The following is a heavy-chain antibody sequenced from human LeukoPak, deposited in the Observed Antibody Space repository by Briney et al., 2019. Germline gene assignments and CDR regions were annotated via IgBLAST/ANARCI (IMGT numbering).Heavy chain of an antibody. CDR3: ARDVRIAAAGDDY. V-gene: IGHV3-21*03. J-gene: IGHJ4*02. Sequence: PGGSLRLSCAASGFTFSSYTMNWVRQAPGKGLEWVSSIISSGSYIYYADSVKGRFAISRDNAKNSLSLQMNSLRAEDTAVYYCARDVRIAAAGDDYWGQGTLVTVSS. CDR2: IISSGSYI. D-gene: IGHD6-13*01. CDR1: GFTFSSYT.